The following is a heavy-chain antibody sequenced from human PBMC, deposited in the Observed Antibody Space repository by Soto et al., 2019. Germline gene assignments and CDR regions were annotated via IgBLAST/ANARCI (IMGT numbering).Heavy chain of an antibody. CDR2: IIPIFGTA. CDR1: GGTFSSYA. V-gene: IGHV1-69*06. CDR3: ASHCSGGSCYSRFDP. D-gene: IGHD2-15*01. J-gene: IGHJ5*02. Sequence: QVQLVQSGAEVKKPGSSVKVSCKASGGTFSSYAISWVRQAPGQRLEWMGGIIPIFGTAYYAQKFQGRVTITADKSTSTAYMELSSLRSEDTAVYYCASHCSGGSCYSRFDPWGQGTLVTVSS.